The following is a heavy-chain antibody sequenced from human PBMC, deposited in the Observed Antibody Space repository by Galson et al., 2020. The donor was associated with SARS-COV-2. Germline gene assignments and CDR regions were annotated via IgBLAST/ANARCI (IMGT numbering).Heavy chain of an antibody. J-gene: IGHJ4*02. CDR3: AKRHRDSSGFDY. V-gene: IGHV3-23*01. Sequence: GESPKITCAASGFIFSSYAMNWPRPAPGQGLECVSGISGSGSATYYAGSVIGRFTISRDNSQNTLSMQMNGRRAEDTAIYDCAKRHRDSSGFDYWGQGARVTVSS. D-gene: IGHD3-22*01. CDR2: ISGSGSAT. CDR1: GFIFSSYA.